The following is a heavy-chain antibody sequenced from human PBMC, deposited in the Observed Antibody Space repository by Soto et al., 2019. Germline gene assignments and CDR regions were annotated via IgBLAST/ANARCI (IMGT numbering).Heavy chain of an antibody. Sequence: QVQLVQSGAEGKKPGSSLKVSCKASGGTFSSYVISWVRQAPGQGLEWMGGIIPIFGTANYAQKFQGRVTITADESTSTAYMELSSLRSEDTAVYYCARESEDGFDNGNDAFDIWGQGTMVTVSS. D-gene: IGHD5-12*01. CDR3: ARESEDGFDNGNDAFDI. CDR1: GGTFSSYV. V-gene: IGHV1-69*01. J-gene: IGHJ3*02. CDR2: IIPIFGTA.